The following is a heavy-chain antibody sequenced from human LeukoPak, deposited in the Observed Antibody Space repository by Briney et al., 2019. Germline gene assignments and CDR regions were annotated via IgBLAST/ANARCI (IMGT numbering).Heavy chain of an antibody. V-gene: IGHV4-59*01. CDR1: GGSISSYY. CDR3: ARSLRSINYYYMDV. J-gene: IGHJ6*03. CDR2: IYYSGST. D-gene: IGHD3-3*01. Sequence: SETLSLTCTVSGGSISSYYWSWIRQPPGKGLEWIGYIYYSGSTNYNPSLKSRVTISVDTSKNQFSLKLSSVTAADTAVYYCARSLRSINYYYMDVWGKGTTVTVSS.